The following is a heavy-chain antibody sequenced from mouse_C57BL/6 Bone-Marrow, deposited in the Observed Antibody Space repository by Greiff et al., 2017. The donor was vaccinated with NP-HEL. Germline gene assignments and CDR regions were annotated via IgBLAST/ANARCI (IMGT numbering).Heavy chain of an antibody. CDR1: GYTFTSYG. V-gene: IGHV1-81*01. J-gene: IGHJ2*01. Sequence: QVQLKESGAELARPGASVKLSCKASGYTFTSYGISGVKQRTGQGIEWIGEIYPRSGNTYYNEKFKGKATLTADKSSSTAYMELRSLTSEDSAVYFCASLITTVVATGDYWGQGTTLTVSS. D-gene: IGHD1-1*01. CDR3: ASLITTVVATGDY. CDR2: IYPRSGNT.